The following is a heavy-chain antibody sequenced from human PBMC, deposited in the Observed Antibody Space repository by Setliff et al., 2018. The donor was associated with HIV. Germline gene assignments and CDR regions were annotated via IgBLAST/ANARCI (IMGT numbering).Heavy chain of an antibody. CDR2: IYPNTGGT. V-gene: IGHV1-2*02. Sequence: ASVKVSCKASGYTFTDYYIHWVRQAPGQGLEWMGWIYPNTGGTNYAQKFQGRVTMTRDTSISTAYMELSRLRSDDTAVYYCARDQATGYEKVWFSWIDPWGQGTLVTVSS. D-gene: IGHD5-12*01. CDR1: GYTFTDYY. CDR3: ARDQATGYEKVWFSWIDP. J-gene: IGHJ5*02.